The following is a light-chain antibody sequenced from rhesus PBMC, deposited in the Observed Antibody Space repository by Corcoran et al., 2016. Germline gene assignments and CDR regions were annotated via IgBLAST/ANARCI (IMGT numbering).Light chain of an antibody. CDR2: KAS. J-gene: IGKJ3*01. CDR1: QGISSW. Sequence: DIQMTQSPSSLSASVGDTVTITCRASQGISSWLAWYQQKPGKAPKLLIYKASSLQSGVPSRFSGSGSWTDFTLTISSLQSEDFATYYCQQYISRPFTFGPGTKLDI. CDR3: QQYISRPFT. V-gene: IGKV1-22*01.